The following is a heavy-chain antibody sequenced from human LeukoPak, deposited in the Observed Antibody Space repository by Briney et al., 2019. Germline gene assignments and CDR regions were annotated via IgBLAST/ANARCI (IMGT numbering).Heavy chain of an antibody. CDR2: IYYNGNT. CDR3: AIGWYYFDY. V-gene: IGHV4-61*01. CDR1: GGSVSSGTYY. D-gene: IGHD6-19*01. Sequence: PSETLSLTCTVSGGSVSSGTYYWSWIRQPPGKGLEWIGYIYYNGNTNYSPSLESRVTMSVDTSKNQFSLRLSSVTAADPAVYYCAIGWYYFDYWGQGALVTVSS. J-gene: IGHJ4*02.